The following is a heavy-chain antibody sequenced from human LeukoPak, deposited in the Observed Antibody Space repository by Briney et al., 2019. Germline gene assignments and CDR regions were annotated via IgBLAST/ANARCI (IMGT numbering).Heavy chain of an antibody. V-gene: IGHV1-2*02. J-gene: IGHJ4*02. CDR3: ARTITVVTPIDY. CDR1: GYTFTGYY. Sequence: ASVTVSCKASGYTFTGYYMHWVRQAPGQGLEWMGWIHPNSGGTNHAQNFQGRVTMTRDTSITTAYMELSRLKSDDAAVYYCARTITVVTPIDYWGQGTLVTVSS. CDR2: IHPNSGGT. D-gene: IGHD4-23*01.